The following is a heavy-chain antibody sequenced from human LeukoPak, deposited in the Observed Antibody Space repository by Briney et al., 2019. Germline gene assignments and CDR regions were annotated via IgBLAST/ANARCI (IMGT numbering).Heavy chain of an antibody. CDR1: GYTLTGHY. J-gene: IGHJ4*02. D-gene: IGHD2-2*02. CDR2: INPNSGGT. CDR3: ARGGPRYCSSTSCYTPPGFDY. Sequence: ASVKVSCEASGYTLTGHYMHWVRQAPGQGVEWMGWINPNSGGTNYAQTFQGRVTMTRDTSISTAYMELSRLRSDDTAVYYCARGGPRYCSSTSCYTPPGFDYWGQGTLVTVSS. V-gene: IGHV1-2*02.